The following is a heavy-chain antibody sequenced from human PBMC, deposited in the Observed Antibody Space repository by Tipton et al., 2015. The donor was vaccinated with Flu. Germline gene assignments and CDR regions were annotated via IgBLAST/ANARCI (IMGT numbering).Heavy chain of an antibody. CDR2: ISWNSVNT. CDR3: ATLTGDDY. Sequence: SLRLSCAASGFTFDDYTMFWVRQPPGKGLEWVSGISWNSVNTGYADSVKGRFTISRENAKKSLYLQLNSLRAEDTAIYYCATLTGDDYWGQGILVTVSS. V-gene: IGHV3-9*01. CDR1: GFTFDDYT. J-gene: IGHJ4*02. D-gene: IGHD7-27*01.